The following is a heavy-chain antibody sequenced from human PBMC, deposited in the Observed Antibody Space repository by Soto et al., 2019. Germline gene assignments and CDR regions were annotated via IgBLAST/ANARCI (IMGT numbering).Heavy chain of an antibody. D-gene: IGHD5-12*01. CDR2: IYYSGST. V-gene: IGHV4-30-4*01. Sequence: SETLFLTCTVSGGSISSGDYYWSWIRQPPGKCLEWIGYIYYSGSTYYNPSLKSRVTISVDTSKNQLSLKLSSVTAADTAVYYCGGYDYNWFDPWGQGTLVSVSS. CDR1: GGSISSGDYY. CDR3: GGYDYNWFDP. J-gene: IGHJ5*02.